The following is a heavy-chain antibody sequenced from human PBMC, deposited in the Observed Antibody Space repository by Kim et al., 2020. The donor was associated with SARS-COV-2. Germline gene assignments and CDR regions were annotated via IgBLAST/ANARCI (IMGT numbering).Heavy chain of an antibody. J-gene: IGHJ6*01. CDR1: GYSISSGYY. CDR2: IYHSGST. D-gene: IGHD6-13*01. V-gene: IGHV4-38-2*02. Sequence: SETLSLTCTVSGYSISSGYYWGWIRQPPGKGLEWIGSIYHSGSTYYNPSLKSRVTISVDTSKNQFSLKLSSVTAADTAVYYCARVPTIAAAGYYYYGMDV. CDR3: ARVPTIAAAGYYYYGMDV.